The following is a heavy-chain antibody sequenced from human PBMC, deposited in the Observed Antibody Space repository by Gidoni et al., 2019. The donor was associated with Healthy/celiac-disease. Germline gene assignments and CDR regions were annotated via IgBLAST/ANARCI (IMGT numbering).Heavy chain of an antibody. CDR1: GFTFSSYS. CDR2: ISSSSSYI. Sequence: EVQLVESGGGLVKPGGSLRLSCAASGFTFSSYSMNWVRQAPGKGLEWVSSISSSSSYIYYADSVKGRFTISRDNAKNSLYLQMNSLRAEDTAVYYCARVGQWELAVDYWGQGTLVTVSS. J-gene: IGHJ4*02. CDR3: ARVGQWELAVDY. V-gene: IGHV3-21*01. D-gene: IGHD1-26*01.